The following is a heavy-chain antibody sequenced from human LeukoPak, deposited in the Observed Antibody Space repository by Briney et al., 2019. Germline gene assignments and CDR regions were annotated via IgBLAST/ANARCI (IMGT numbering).Heavy chain of an antibody. Sequence: PSQTLSLTCTVSGGSISSGGYYWSWIRQHPGKGLEWIVYIYYSGSTYYNPSLKSRVTISVDTSKNQFSLKLSSVTAADTAVYYCARVSIPDCSSTSCYGGYFDYWGQGTLVTVSS. J-gene: IGHJ4*02. V-gene: IGHV4-31*03. CDR1: GGSISSGGYY. CDR2: IYYSGST. D-gene: IGHD2-2*01. CDR3: ARVSIPDCSSTSCYGGYFDY.